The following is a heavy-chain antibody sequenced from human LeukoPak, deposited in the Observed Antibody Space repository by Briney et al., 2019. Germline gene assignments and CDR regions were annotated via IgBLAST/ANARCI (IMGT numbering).Heavy chain of an antibody. CDR1: GFTFDDYG. V-gene: IGHV3-20*04. CDR3: AKGSSDWSGPTGVFDY. D-gene: IGHD6-19*01. Sequence: PGGSLRLSCAASGFTFDDYGMSWVRQAPGKGLEWVSGINWNGGSTGYADSVKGRFTISRDNAKNSLYLQMNSLRAEDTAVYYCAKGSSDWSGPTGVFDYWGQGTLVTGSS. CDR2: INWNGGST. J-gene: IGHJ4*02.